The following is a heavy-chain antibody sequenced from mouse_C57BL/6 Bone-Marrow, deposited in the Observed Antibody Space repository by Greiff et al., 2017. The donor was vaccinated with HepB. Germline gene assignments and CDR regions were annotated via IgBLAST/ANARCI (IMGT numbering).Heavy chain of an antibody. Sequence: VQLKESGPELVKPGASVKLSCKASGYTFTSYDINWVKQRPGQGLEWIGWIYPRDGSTKYNEKFKGKATLTVDTSSSTAYMELHSLTSEDSAVYFCALTPARGYWGQGTTLTVSS. D-gene: IGHD1-2*01. CDR3: ALTPARGY. J-gene: IGHJ2*01. V-gene: IGHV1-85*01. CDR1: GYTFTSYD. CDR2: IYPRDGST.